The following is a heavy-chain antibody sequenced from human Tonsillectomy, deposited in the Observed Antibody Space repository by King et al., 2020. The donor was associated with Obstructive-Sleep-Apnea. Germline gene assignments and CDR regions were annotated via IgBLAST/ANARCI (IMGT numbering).Heavy chain of an antibody. V-gene: IGHV1-69*01. Sequence: QLVQSGAEVKKPGSSVKVSCKASGGTFSSYAISWVRQAPVQGLEWMGGIIPIFVTENYAQKFQGRVTITADESTSTAYMELSSLRSEDTPVYYCARGGESIAARQYYYYYGMDVWGQGTTVTVSS. J-gene: IGHJ6*02. CDR1: GGTFSSYA. CDR2: IIPIFVTE. CDR3: ARGGESIAARQYYYYYGMDV. D-gene: IGHD6-6*01.